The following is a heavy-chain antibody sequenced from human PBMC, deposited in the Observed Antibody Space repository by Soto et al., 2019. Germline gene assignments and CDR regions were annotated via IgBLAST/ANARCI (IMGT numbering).Heavy chain of an antibody. CDR3: ARVNCGGDCPHYYYYYGMDV. V-gene: IGHV1-69*01. J-gene: IGHJ6*02. D-gene: IGHD2-21*02. CDR1: GGTFSSYA. Sequence: QVQLVQSGAEVKKPGSSVKVSCKASGGTFSSYAISWVRQAPGQGLEWMGGIIPIFGTANYAQKFQGRVTITADESTSTAYMELSSLRSEDTVVYYCARVNCGGDCPHYYYYYGMDVWGQGTTVTVSS. CDR2: IIPIFGTA.